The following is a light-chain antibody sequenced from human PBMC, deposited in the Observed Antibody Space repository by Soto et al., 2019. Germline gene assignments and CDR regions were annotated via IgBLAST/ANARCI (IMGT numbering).Light chain of an antibody. CDR1: QSVSSSY. CDR3: KKYGRSPLS. J-gene: IGKJ4*01. Sequence: EIVLTQSPGTLSLSPGEIATLSCRASQSVSSSYLAWYQQKPGQAPRLLTYGASSSATGIPDRFSGSGPGNEFMITISRLEPEAFGFYYCKKYGRSPLSFGGGVKVDLK. V-gene: IGKV3-20*01. CDR2: GAS.